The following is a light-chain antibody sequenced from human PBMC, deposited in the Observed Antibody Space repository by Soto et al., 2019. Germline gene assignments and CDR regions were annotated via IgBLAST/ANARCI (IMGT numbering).Light chain of an antibody. Sequence: DIQMTQSPSTLSASVGDRVTITCRASQSISPWLAWYQQKPGKAPKILIYKASSLESGVPSRSSGSDSGTEFTLTISSLQPDDFATYYCQQYKTYSRTFGQGTKLEIK. CDR1: QSISPW. J-gene: IGKJ2*01. V-gene: IGKV1-5*03. CDR2: KAS. CDR3: QQYKTYSRT.